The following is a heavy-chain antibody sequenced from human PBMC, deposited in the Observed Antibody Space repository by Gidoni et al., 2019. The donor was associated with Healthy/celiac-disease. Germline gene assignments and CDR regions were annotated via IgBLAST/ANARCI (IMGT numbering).Heavy chain of an antibody. CDR2: ISYDGSNK. J-gene: IGHJ3*02. CDR1: GFTFSSYA. CDR3: AREILRYFDWLDEGANAFDI. V-gene: IGHV3-30-3*01. Sequence: GFTFSSYAMHWVRQAPGKGLEWVAVISYDGSNKYYADSVKGRFTISRDNSKNTLYLQMNSLRAEDTAVYYCAREILRYFDWLDEGANAFDIWGQGTMVTVSS. D-gene: IGHD3-9*01.